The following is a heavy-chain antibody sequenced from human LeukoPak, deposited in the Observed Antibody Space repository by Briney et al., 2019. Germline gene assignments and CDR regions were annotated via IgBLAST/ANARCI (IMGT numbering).Heavy chain of an antibody. V-gene: IGHV3-48*01. D-gene: IGHD3-9*01. CDR1: GFTFNTYS. CDR3: ARDSDWAFDY. CDR2: VKSGNYDI. Sequence: GGSLRLSCAASGFTFNTYSMNWVRQAPGKGLEWLPYVKSGNYDIQYADSVTGRFTVSRDSATNSLYLQMNDLKAEDTAVYYCARDSDWAFDYWGQGSLVTVSS. J-gene: IGHJ4*02.